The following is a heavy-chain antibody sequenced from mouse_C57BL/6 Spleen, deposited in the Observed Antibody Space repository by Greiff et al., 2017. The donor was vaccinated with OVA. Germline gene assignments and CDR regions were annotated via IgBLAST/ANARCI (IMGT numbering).Heavy chain of an antibody. Sequence: VKLQESGAELVKPGASVKISCKASGYAFSSYWMNWVKQRPGKGLEWIGQIYPGDGDTNYNGKFKGKATLTADKSSSTAYMQLSSLTSEDSAVYFCAREGIYYGNYPYYFDYWGQGTTLTVSS. V-gene: IGHV1-80*01. D-gene: IGHD2-1*01. J-gene: IGHJ2*01. CDR1: GYAFSSYW. CDR3: AREGIYYGNYPYYFDY. CDR2: IYPGDGDT.